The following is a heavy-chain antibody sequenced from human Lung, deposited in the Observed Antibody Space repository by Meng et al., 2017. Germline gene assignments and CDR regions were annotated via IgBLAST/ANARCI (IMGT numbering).Heavy chain of an antibody. V-gene: IGHV1-18*04. D-gene: IGHD1-26*01. Sequence: QVHPVQSGPEVKKPGASVKVSCKASDYTLTGYGVSWVRQAPGQGLELMAWLGAHDGDTSFGPKFQGRVTVTADRPTATAYMELRSLRFDDTAVYYCARGTPGRSYANYWGPGTLVTVSS. CDR2: LGAHDGDT. CDR1: DYTLTGYG. J-gene: IGHJ4*02. CDR3: ARGTPGRSYANY.